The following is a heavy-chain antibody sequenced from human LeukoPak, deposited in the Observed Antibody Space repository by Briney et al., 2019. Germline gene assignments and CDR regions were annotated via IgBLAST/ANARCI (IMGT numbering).Heavy chain of an antibody. CDR1: GGSFSGYY. J-gene: IGHJ4*02. D-gene: IGHD6-13*01. Sequence: SETLSLTCAVYGGSFSGYYWSWIRQPPGKGLEWIGEINHSGSTNYNSSLKSRVTISVDTSKNQFSLKLSSVTAADTAVYYCASLGPIAAAGTVFDYWGQGTLVTVSS. V-gene: IGHV4-34*01. CDR3: ASLGPIAAAGTVFDY. CDR2: INHSGST.